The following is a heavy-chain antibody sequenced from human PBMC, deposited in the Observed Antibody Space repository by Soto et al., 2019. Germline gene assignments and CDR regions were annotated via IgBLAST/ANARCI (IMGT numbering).Heavy chain of an antibody. D-gene: IGHD6-13*01. CDR1: GFTFSSYG. Sequence: QVQLVESGGGVVQPGRSLRLSCAASGFTFSSYGMHWVRQAPGKGLEWVAVIWYDGSNKYYADSVKGRFTISRDNSKNTVYLQMNSLRAEDKAVYYFARWGIAAGDYWGQGTLVTVSS. CDR2: IWYDGSNK. CDR3: ARWGIAAGDY. J-gene: IGHJ4*02. V-gene: IGHV3-33*01.